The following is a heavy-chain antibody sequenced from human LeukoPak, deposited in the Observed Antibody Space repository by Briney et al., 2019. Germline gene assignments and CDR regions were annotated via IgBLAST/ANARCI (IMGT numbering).Heavy chain of an antibody. CDR2: TSYDGSNK. V-gene: IGHV3-30*04. J-gene: IGHJ4*02. CDR3: ATDGGIAAAAAAYYFDY. CDR1: GFTFSSYA. Sequence: GGSLRLSCAASGFTFSSYAMHWVRQAPGKGLEWVAITSYDGSNKYYSDSVKGRFTISRDNSKNTLYLQMNSLRPEDTALYYCATDGGIAAAAAAYYFDYWGQGTLVTVSS. D-gene: IGHD6-13*01.